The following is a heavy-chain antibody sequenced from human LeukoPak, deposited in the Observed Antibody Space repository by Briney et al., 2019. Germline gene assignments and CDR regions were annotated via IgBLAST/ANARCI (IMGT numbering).Heavy chain of an antibody. CDR1: GYTFTGYY. V-gene: IGHV1-2*02. CDR2: INPYSGGT. J-gene: IGHJ4*02. Sequence: ASVKVSCKASGYTFTGYYMHWVRQAPGQGLEWMGWINPYSGGTNYAQKFQGRVTMTRDTSISTAYMELSRLRSDDTAVYYCARVGTTVTTFDYWGQGTLVTVSS. CDR3: ARVGTTVTTFDY. D-gene: IGHD4-17*01.